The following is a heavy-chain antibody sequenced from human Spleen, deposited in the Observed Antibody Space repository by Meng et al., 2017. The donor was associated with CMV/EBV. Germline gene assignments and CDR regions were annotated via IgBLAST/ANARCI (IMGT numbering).Heavy chain of an antibody. D-gene: IGHD6-25*01. CDR1: GFLFRGSA. CDR2: IKSKAHRYAT. J-gene: IGHJ4*02. V-gene: IGHV3-73*01. Sequence: CAAPGFLFRGSAIHWVRQASGKGLELVGRIKSKAHRYATAYGASVKGNFTISRDDSKNTAYLQTNSLKTEDTAVYYCTRGEYSSGDYWGQGTLVTVSS. CDR3: TRGEYSSGDY.